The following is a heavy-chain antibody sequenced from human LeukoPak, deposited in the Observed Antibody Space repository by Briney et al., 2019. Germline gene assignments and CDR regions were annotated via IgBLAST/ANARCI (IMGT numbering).Heavy chain of an antibody. J-gene: IGHJ4*02. CDR1: GGTFSSYA. CDR3: ASKYYYDSSGSFDY. CDR2: IIPIFGTA. Sequence: GASVKVSCKASGGTFSSYAISWVRQAPGQGLECIGRIIPIFGTANYAQKFQGRVTITTDESTSTAYMELSSLRSEDTAVYYCASKYYYDSSGSFDYWGQGTLVTVSS. V-gene: IGHV1-69*05. D-gene: IGHD3-22*01.